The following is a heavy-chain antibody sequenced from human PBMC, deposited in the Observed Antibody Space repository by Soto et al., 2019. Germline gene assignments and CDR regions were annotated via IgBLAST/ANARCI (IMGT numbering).Heavy chain of an antibody. D-gene: IGHD2-15*01. J-gene: IGHJ5*02. V-gene: IGHV1-69*13. CDR2: IIPIFGTA. CDR1: GGTFSSYA. Sequence: SVEVSCKASGGTFSSYAISWVRQAPGQGLEWMGGIIPIFGTANYAQKFQGRVTITADESTSTAYMELSSLRSEDTAVYYCAATLLGYCSGGSCATIDPWGQGTLVTVSS. CDR3: AATLLGYCSGGSCATIDP.